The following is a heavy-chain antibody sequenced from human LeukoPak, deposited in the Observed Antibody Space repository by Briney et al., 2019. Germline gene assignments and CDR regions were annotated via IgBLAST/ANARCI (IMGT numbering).Heavy chain of an antibody. J-gene: IGHJ5*02. CDR3: TRGVTASFDP. CDR1: GFTFTKYW. CDR2: INNDGSST. Sequence: GGSLRLSCAASGFTFTKYWMTWVRHAPGKGLVWVSRINNDGSSTTYADSVKGRFTISRDNAKNTLYLQMNSLRAEDTAVYYCTRGVTASFDPWGQGTLVTVSS. D-gene: IGHD5-18*01. V-gene: IGHV3-74*03.